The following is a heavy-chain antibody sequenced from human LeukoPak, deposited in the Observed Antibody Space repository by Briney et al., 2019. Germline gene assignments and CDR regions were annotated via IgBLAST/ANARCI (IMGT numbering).Heavy chain of an antibody. V-gene: IGHV1-2*02. D-gene: IGHD1-20*01. CDR3: ARVVTGVSGAFDI. J-gene: IGHJ3*02. Sequence: ASVKVSCKASGYTLTGYYMHWVRQAPGQGLEWMGWINPNSGGTNYAQKFQGRVTMTRDTSISTAYMELSRLRSDDTAVYYCARVVTGVSGAFDIWGQGTMVTVSS. CDR2: INPNSGGT. CDR1: GYTLTGYY.